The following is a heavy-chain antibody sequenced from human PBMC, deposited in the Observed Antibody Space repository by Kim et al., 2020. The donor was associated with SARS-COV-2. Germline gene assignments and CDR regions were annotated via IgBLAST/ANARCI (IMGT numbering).Heavy chain of an antibody. V-gene: IGHV4-59*02. CDR2: ISSSGTT. Sequence: SETLSLTCTVSGGSVNSYFWSWIRQPPGKRLEWVGYISSSGTTDYNPSLKSRVTILLDTSKNQVSLKLSSVTAADTAVYYCARGWASFDPWGRGTLVTVSS. CDR1: GGSVNSYF. CDR3: ARGWASFDP. J-gene: IGHJ5*02.